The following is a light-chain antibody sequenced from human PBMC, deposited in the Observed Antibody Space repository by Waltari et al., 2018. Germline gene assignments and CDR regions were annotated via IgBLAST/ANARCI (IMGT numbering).Light chain of an antibody. CDR3: QSYDSSLSGLV. Sequence: QSVLTQPPSVSGAPGQRVTISCTGSSSNIGAGDDVHWDPQLPGTAPKLLHSGQSHRPSGVPDRFSGSKSGTSAPLAITGLQAEDEADYYCQSYDSSLSGLVFGGGTKLTVL. CDR1: SSNIGAGDD. CDR2: GQS. V-gene: IGLV1-40*01. J-gene: IGLJ3*02.